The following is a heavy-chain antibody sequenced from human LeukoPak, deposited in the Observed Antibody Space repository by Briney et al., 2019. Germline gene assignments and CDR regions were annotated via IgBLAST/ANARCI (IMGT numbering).Heavy chain of an antibody. CDR3: ARLKRGYSGYARSALCDY. V-gene: IGHV3-23*01. CDR1: GFTFSTYA. J-gene: IGHJ4*02. Sequence: PGGSLRLSCAASGFTFSTYAMIWVRQAPGKGLEWVSAISGSGGSTYYADSVKGRFTISRDNSKNTLYLQMNSLRAEDTAVYYCARLKRGYSGYARSALCDYWGQGTLVTVSS. CDR2: ISGSGGST. D-gene: IGHD5-12*01.